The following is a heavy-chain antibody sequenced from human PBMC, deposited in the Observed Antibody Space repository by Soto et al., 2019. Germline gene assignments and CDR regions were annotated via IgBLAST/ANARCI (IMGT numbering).Heavy chain of an antibody. CDR1: GFTFSSYW. V-gene: IGHV3-7*01. CDR2: IKQDGSEK. CDR3: ARDGKAVAGIFYYYGMDV. D-gene: IGHD6-19*01. Sequence: SLTLSWAASGFTFSSYWMSWVRQAPGKGLERVSNIKQDGSEKYYVDSVKGRFTISIDNAKHSLYLQMNRLRAEDTAVYYCARDGKAVAGIFYYYGMDVWGQGTTVTVSS. J-gene: IGHJ6*02.